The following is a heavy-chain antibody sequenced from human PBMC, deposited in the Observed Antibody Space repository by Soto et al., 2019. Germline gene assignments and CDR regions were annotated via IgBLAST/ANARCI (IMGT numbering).Heavy chain of an antibody. Sequence: PGGSLRLSCAASGFTFSSYGMHWVRQAPGKELEWVAVIWYDGSNKYYADSVKGRFTISRDNSKNTLYLQMNSLRAEDTAVYYCARDRLGGVAGDDAFDIWGQGTMVTVSS. J-gene: IGHJ3*02. CDR1: GFTFSSYG. CDR3: ARDRLGGVAGDDAFDI. V-gene: IGHV3-33*01. D-gene: IGHD6-19*01. CDR2: IWYDGSNK.